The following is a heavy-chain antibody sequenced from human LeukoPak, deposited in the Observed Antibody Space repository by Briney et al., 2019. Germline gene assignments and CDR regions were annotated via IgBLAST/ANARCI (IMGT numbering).Heavy chain of an antibody. CDR3: AKQKRPELDVDGVDY. D-gene: IGHD1-26*01. V-gene: IGHV3-23*01. CDR2: ISGSGGST. CDR1: GFTFSSYG. J-gene: IGHJ4*02. Sequence: PGGTLRLSCAASGFTFSSYGMSWVRQAPGKGLEWVSAISGSGGSTYYADSVKGRFTISRDNSKNTLYLQMNSLRAEDTAVYYCAKQKRPELDVDGVDYWGQGTLVTVSS.